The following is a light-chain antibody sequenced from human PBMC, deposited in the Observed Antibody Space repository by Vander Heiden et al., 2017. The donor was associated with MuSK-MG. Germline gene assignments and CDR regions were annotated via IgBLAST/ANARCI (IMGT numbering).Light chain of an antibody. CDR3: QKYNSSPLLI. Sequence: DIEMTQSPSSLSASVGDRVTMTCRASQGIFYYLAWYQQQPGKLPPLLIYSSSTLQSGVPPRFSGSASGTDVTLPISSLQPEDVATYYCQKYNSSPLLIFGRGTKVEIK. J-gene: IGKJ4*01. CDR1: QGIFYY. V-gene: IGKV1-27*01. CDR2: SSS.